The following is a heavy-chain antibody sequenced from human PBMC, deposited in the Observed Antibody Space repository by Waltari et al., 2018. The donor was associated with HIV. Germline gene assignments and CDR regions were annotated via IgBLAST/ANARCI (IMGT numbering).Heavy chain of an antibody. Sequence: EVQLVQSGAAVKKPGASLKISCQGSGSRFTSFWIGWGRQMPGKGLEWMGSIYPGVPDTRYSPSFQGQVIISVDKSISTAYLQWSSLKASDTAMYYCARHGFGTSLYDSSEYSPLDFWGQGTLVTVSS. CDR2: IYPGVPDT. D-gene: IGHD3-22*01. V-gene: IGHV5-51*01. CDR1: GSRFTSFW. J-gene: IGHJ4*02. CDR3: ARHGFGTSLYDSSEYSPLDF.